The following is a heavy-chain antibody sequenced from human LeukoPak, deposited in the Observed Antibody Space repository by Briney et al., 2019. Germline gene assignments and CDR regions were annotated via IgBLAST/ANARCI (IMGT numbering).Heavy chain of an antibody. D-gene: IGHD3-22*01. CDR2: ISYDGSNK. J-gene: IGHJ4*02. CDR1: GFTFSSYA. V-gene: IGHV3-30-3*01. Sequence: GGSLRLSCAASGFTFSSYAMHWVRQAPGKGLEWVAVISYDGSNKYYADSVKGRFTISRDNSKNTLYLQMNSLRAEDTAVYYCARDLGDSSGYLDYWGQGTLVTVSS. CDR3: ARDLGDSSGYLDY.